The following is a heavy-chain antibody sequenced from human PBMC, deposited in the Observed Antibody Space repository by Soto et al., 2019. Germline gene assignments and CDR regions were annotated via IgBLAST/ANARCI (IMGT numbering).Heavy chain of an antibody. Sequence: PGGSLRLSCAASGFTFSSYGMHWVRQAPCKGLEWVAVIWYDGSNKYYADSVKGRFTISRDNSKNTLYLQMNSLRAEDTAVYYCARDRFRPPGSPSTRYGMDVWGQGTTVTVSS. CDR2: IWYDGSNK. V-gene: IGHV3-33*01. J-gene: IGHJ6*02. D-gene: IGHD2-21*01. CDR3: ARDRFRPPGSPSTRYGMDV. CDR1: GFTFSSYG.